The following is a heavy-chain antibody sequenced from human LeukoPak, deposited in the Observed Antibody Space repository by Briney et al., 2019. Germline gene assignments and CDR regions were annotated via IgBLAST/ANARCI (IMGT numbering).Heavy chain of an antibody. Sequence: GGSLRLSCAASGFTFSNYAMHWVRQAPGKGLEWMAVIWSDGVNKYYGDSVKGRFTISRDTSKNTLYLQMNSLRAEDTAVYYCARDANYYFDYWGQGTLVTVSS. J-gene: IGHJ4*02. CDR3: ARDANYYFDY. D-gene: IGHD1-7*01. CDR1: GFTFSNYA. CDR2: IWSDGVNK. V-gene: IGHV3-33*08.